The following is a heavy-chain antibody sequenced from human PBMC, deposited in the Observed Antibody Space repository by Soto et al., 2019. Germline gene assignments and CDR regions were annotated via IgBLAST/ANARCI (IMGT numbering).Heavy chain of an antibody. Sequence: EASVKVSCKASGYTFTSYDINWVRQATGQGLEWMGWMNPNSGNTGYAQKFQGRVTMTRNTSISTAYMELSSLRSEDTAVYYCARAQLERRDYYYYYMDVWGKGTTVTVSS. CDR2: MNPNSGNT. CDR1: GYTFTSYD. D-gene: IGHD1-1*01. CDR3: ARAQLERRDYYYYYMDV. V-gene: IGHV1-8*01. J-gene: IGHJ6*03.